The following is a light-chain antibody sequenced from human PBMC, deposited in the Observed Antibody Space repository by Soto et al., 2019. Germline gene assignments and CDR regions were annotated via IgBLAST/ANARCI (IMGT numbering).Light chain of an antibody. J-gene: IGLJ1*01. Sequence: QSVLTQPPSVSAAPGQNVTISCSGTSSNIGNNYVAWYQHLPGTAPRILIYDNYKRPSGLPDRFSGFKSGTSATLGITGLQPGDEADYYCGTWDTSLTVFYVFGSGPKVTVL. CDR1: SSNIGNNY. CDR3: GTWDTSLTVFYV. CDR2: DNY. V-gene: IGLV1-51*01.